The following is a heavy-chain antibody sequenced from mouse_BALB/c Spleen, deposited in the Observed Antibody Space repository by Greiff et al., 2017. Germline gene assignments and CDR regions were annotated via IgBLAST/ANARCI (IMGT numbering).Heavy chain of an antibody. CDR3: ARNYRYEDYAMDY. J-gene: IGHJ4*01. D-gene: IGHD2-14*01. CDR2: INPSNGRT. Sequence: QVQLKESGAELVKPGASVKLSCKASGYTFTSYWMHWVKQRPGQGLEWIGEINPSNGRTNYNEKFKSKATLTVDKSSSTAYMQLSSLTSEDSAVYYCARNYRYEDYAMDYWGQGTSVTVSS. CDR1: GYTFTSYW. V-gene: IGHV1S81*02.